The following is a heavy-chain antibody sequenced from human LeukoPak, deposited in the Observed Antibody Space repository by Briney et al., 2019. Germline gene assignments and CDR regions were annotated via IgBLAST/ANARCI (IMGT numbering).Heavy chain of an antibody. V-gene: IGHV1-2*02. J-gene: IGHJ4*02. CDR2: INPNSGGT. CDR3: ARDSYDILTGFQ. CDR1: GYTFTVYY. D-gene: IGHD3-9*01. Sequence: GASVKVSSKASGYTFTVYYVHWVRPAPGPGLEWMGWINPNSGGTKYAEESQGSVTMTRDTTISTAYMELSRLRSDDTAVFYCARDSYDILTGFQWGQGTQVTVSS.